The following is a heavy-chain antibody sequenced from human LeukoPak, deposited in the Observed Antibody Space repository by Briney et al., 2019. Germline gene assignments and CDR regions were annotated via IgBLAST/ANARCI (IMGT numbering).Heavy chain of an antibody. D-gene: IGHD3-16*02. CDR2: IYYSGST. J-gene: IGHJ4*02. CDR3: AYRYRRFDY. CDR1: GGSISSGGYS. V-gene: IGHV4-30-4*07. Sequence: KASETLSLTCAVSGGSISSGGYSWSWIRQPPGKGLEWIGYIYYSGSTYYNPSLKSRVTISVDTSKNQFSLKLSSVTAADTAVYYCAYRYRRFDYWGQGTLVTVSS.